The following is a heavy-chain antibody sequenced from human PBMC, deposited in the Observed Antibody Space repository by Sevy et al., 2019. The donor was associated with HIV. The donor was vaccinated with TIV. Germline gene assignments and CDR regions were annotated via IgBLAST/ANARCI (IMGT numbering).Heavy chain of an antibody. Sequence: ASVKVSCKASGYTFTSYDINWVRQATGQGLEWMGWMNPNSGNTGYAQKFRGRVTMTRNTSISTAYMELSSLRSEDTAVYYWGRGRIAAASTHYLEYYYGMDVWGQGTTVTVSS. J-gene: IGHJ6*02. CDR3: GRGRIAAASTHYLEYYYGMDV. D-gene: IGHD6-13*01. CDR1: GYTFTSYD. V-gene: IGHV1-8*01. CDR2: MNPNSGNT.